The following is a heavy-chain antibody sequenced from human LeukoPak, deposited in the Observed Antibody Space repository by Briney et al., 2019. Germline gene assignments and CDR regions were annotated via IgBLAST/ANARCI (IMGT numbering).Heavy chain of an antibody. Sequence: PGGSLRLSCVASGSTVNSNCMSWVRQAPGKGLDWVSVVYSDGSTYYSDSVKGRFTISRDSSKNALYLHMNSLRAGDTAVYYCARERIYFGSGGDLRDARLFYYYGMDVWGQGTTVTVSS. D-gene: IGHD3-10*01. CDR2: VYSDGST. J-gene: IGHJ6*02. CDR1: GSTVNSNC. CDR3: ARERIYFGSGGDLRDARLFYYYGMDV. V-gene: IGHV3-53*05.